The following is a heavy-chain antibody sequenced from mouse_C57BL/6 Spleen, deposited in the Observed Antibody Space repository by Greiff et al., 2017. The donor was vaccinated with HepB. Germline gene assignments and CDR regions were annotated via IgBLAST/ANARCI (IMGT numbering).Heavy chain of an antibody. V-gene: IGHV1-61*01. CDR2: IYPSDSET. Sequence: VQLQQPGAELVRPGSSVKLSCKASGYTFTSYWMDWVKQRPGQGLEWIGNIYPSDSETHYNQKFKDKATLTVDKSSSTAYMQLSSLTSEDSAVYYCARDYQATAMDYWGQGTSVTVSS. CDR1: GYTFTSYW. D-gene: IGHD3-2*02. CDR3: ARDYQATAMDY. J-gene: IGHJ4*01.